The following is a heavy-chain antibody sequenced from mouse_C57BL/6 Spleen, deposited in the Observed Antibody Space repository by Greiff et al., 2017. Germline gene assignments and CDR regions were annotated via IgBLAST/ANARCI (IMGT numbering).Heavy chain of an antibody. CDR2: IYWDDDK. CDR1: GFSLSTSGMG. Sequence: QVTLKVCGPGILQSSQTLSLTCSFSGFSLSTSGMGVSWIRQPSGKGLEWLAHIYWDDDKRYNPSLKSRLTISKDTSRNQVFLKITSVDTADTATYYCARPYYYGSSYPAWFAYWGQGTLVTVSA. D-gene: IGHD1-1*01. J-gene: IGHJ3*01. V-gene: IGHV8-12*01. CDR3: ARPYYYGSSYPAWFAY.